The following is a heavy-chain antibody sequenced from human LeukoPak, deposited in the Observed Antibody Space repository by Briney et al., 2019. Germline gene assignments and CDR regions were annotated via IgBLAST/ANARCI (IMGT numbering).Heavy chain of an antibody. V-gene: IGHV4-39*07. J-gene: IGHJ4*02. D-gene: IGHD2-21*02. CDR2: FYYSGST. Sequence: SETLSLTCTVSGGSISSSSYYWGWIRQPPGKGLEWIGSFYYSGSTYYNPSLKSRVTISVDTSKNQFSLKLSSVTAADTAVYYCARARGGDPFDYWGQGTLVTVSS. CDR1: GGSISSSSYY. CDR3: ARARGGDPFDY.